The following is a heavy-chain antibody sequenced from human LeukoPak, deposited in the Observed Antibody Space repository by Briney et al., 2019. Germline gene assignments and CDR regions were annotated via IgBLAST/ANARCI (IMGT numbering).Heavy chain of an antibody. V-gene: IGHV4-39*01. Sequence: SETLSLTSTVSGASISSSTDYWGWIRQPPGKGLEWIANIYYSGSTYYNPSLKSRVTISVNTSKNQFSLKLSSVTAADTAVYYCAGLIRPGWFDPWGQGTLVTVSS. CDR1: GASISSSTDY. CDR3: AGLIRPGWFDP. D-gene: IGHD1-14*01. CDR2: IYYSGST. J-gene: IGHJ5*02.